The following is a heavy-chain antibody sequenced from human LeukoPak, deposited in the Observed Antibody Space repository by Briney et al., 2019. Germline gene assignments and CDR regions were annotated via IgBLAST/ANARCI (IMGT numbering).Heavy chain of an antibody. CDR2: IYYSGST. CDR3: ARPIYSGSYRHAFDI. D-gene: IGHD1-26*01. CDR1: GGSISSSSYY. Sequence: SETLSLTCTVSGGSISSSSYYWGWIRQPPGKGLEWIGSIYYSGSTYYNPFLKSRVTISVDTSKNQISLKLSSVTAADTAVYYCARPIYSGSYRHAFDIWGQGTMVTVSS. V-gene: IGHV4-39*01. J-gene: IGHJ3*02.